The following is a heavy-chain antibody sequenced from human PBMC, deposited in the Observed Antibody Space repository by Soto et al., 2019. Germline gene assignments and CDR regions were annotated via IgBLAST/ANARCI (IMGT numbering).Heavy chain of an antibody. J-gene: IGHJ5*02. CDR3: ARPASSGWYDWFDP. CDR1: GGSISSSSYY. Sequence: SETLSLTCTVSGGSISSSSYYWGWIRQPPGKGLEWIGSIYYSGSTYYNPSLKSRVTISVDTSKNQFSLKLSSATAADTAVYYCARPASSGWYDWFDPWGQGTLVTVSS. D-gene: IGHD6-19*01. V-gene: IGHV4-39*01. CDR2: IYYSGST.